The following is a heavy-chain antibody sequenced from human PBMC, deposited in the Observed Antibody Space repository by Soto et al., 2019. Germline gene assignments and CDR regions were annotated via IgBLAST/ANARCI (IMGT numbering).Heavy chain of an antibody. V-gene: IGHV1-69*02. J-gene: IGHJ4*02. CDR3: ATSDSSGYPDY. CDR2: IIPILGIA. Sequence: ASVKVSCKASGGTFSSYTISWVRQAPGQGLEWMGRIIPILGIANYAQKFQGRVTITADKSTSTAYMELSSLRSEDTAVYYCATSDSSGYPDYWGQGTLVTVSS. D-gene: IGHD3-22*01. CDR1: GGTFSSYT.